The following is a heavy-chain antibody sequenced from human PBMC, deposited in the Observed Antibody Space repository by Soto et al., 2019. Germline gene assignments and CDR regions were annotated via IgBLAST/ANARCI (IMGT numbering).Heavy chain of an antibody. J-gene: IGHJ6*02. Sequence: ASVKVSCKASGYTFTGYYMHWVRQAPGQGLEWMGWINPNSGGTNYAQKFQGWVTMTRDTSISTAYMELSRLRSDDTAVYYCARFSQLRYLDGMDVWGQGTTVTVSS. CDR3: ARFSQLRYLDGMDV. CDR1: GYTFTGYY. D-gene: IGHD3-9*01. CDR2: INPNSGGT. V-gene: IGHV1-2*04.